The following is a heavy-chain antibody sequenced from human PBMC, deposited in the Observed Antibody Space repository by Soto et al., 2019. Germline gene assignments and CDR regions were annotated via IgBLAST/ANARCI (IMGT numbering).Heavy chain of an antibody. Sequence: VGSLRLACAASRFDFSVYWMSWVRQAPGKVPEWVANIKFDGSEKQYVDSVKGRFTISRDNARNSVFLQMNSLRAGDTAVYYCVKDGGYCSSATCYSPRNHYFDAWGQGTLVTVSS. V-gene: IGHV3-7*03. CDR2: IKFDGSEK. D-gene: IGHD2-2*01. CDR1: RFDFSVYW. CDR3: VKDGGYCSSATCYSPRNHYFDA. J-gene: IGHJ5*02.